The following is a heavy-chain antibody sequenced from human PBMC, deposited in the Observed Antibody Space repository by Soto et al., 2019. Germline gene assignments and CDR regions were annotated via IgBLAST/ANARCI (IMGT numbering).Heavy chain of an antibody. Sequence: QVQLVQSGAEVKKLGASVKVSCKASGYTFTNFGISWVRQAPGQGLEWMGWISTYNGHTTSAQQLQGRLTMTTDTSTSTASMELSSLRSDDAAVYFCARDWGQQWLAYGLDVWGQGTTVTVSS. CDR1: GYTFTNFG. D-gene: IGHD6-19*01. J-gene: IGHJ6*02. CDR2: ISTYNGHT. V-gene: IGHV1-18*01. CDR3: ARDWGQQWLAYGLDV.